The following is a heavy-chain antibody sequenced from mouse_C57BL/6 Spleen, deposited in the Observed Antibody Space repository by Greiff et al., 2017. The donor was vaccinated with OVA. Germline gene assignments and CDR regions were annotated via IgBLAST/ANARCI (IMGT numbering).Heavy chain of an antibody. J-gene: IGHJ4*01. Sequence: DVKLQESGPGMVKPSQSLSLTCTVTGYSITSGYDWHWIRHFPGNKLEWMGYISYSGSTNYHPSLKSRISITHDTYKNHFFLKLNSVTTEDTATDYCARESNYYAMDYWGQGTSVTVSS. CDR2: ISYSGST. CDR1: GYSITSGYD. CDR3: ARESNYYAMDY. D-gene: IGHD2-5*01. V-gene: IGHV3-1*01.